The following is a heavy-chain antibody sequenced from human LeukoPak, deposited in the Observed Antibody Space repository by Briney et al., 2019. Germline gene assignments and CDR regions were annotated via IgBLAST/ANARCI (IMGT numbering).Heavy chain of an antibody. Sequence: ASVKVSCKASGYTFTSYYISWVRQAPGQGLEWMGWISAHNGNTKYAQKFQGRVTMTTDTSTSTAYMELRSLRSDDTAVYYCATSLWFGELIIDYWGQGTLVTVSS. J-gene: IGHJ4*02. V-gene: IGHV1-18*01. CDR1: GYTFTSYY. CDR2: ISAHNGNT. CDR3: ATSLWFGELIIDY. D-gene: IGHD3-10*01.